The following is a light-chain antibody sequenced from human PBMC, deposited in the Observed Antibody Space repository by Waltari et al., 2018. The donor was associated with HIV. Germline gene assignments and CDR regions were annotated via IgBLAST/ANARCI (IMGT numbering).Light chain of an antibody. CDR1: KLGDKY. V-gene: IGLV3-1*01. CDR2: QDS. CDR3: QAWDSSTGV. Sequence: SYELTQPHSVSVSPGQTASITCSGDKLGDKYACWYQQKPGQSPVLVIYQDSKRPSRIPERFSGSNSGNTATLTISGTQAMDEADYYCQAWDSSTGVFGTGTKVTVL. J-gene: IGLJ1*01.